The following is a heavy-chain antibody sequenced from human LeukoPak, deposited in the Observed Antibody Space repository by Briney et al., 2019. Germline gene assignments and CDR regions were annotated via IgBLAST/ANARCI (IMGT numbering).Heavy chain of an antibody. CDR2: INPNSGGT. CDR1: GYTFSDYH. V-gene: IGHV1-2*02. CDR3: APSLEYSSSSVPGY. J-gene: IGHJ4*02. D-gene: IGHD6-6*01. Sequence: GASVKVSCKASGYTFSDYHMHWVRQAPGQGLEWMGWINPNSGGTNYAQKFQGRVTVTRDTSISTAYMELSRLRSDDTAVYYCAPSLEYSSSSVPGYWGQGTLVTVSS.